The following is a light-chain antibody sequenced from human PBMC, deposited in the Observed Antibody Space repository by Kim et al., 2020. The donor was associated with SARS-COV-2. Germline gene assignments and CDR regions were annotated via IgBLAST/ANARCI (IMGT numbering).Light chain of an antibody. Sequence: QSVLTQPPSASGTPGQRVTISCSGSRSNIGSNYVYWYQHLPGTAPKVLIQRNDQRPSGVPERMSGFKSGTSASLAISGLRSEDEADCYCAAWDDNLSVVVFGGGTQLTVL. J-gene: IGLJ2*01. V-gene: IGLV1-47*01. CDR1: RSNIGSNY. CDR3: AAWDDNLSVVV. CDR2: RND.